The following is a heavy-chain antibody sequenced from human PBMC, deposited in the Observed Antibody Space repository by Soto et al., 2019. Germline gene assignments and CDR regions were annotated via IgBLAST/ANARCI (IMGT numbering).Heavy chain of an antibody. CDR2: IYYSGST. D-gene: IGHD6-13*01. V-gene: IGHV4-39*01. CDR3: ARQGIAAAGSPRYYYGMDV. Sequence: SETLSLTCTVSGGSISSSSYYWGWIRQPPGKGLEWIGSIYYSGSTYYNPSLQSRVTISVDTSKNQFSLKLSSVTAADTAVYYCARQGIAAAGSPRYYYGMDVWGQGTTVTVSS. J-gene: IGHJ6*02. CDR1: GGSISSSSYY.